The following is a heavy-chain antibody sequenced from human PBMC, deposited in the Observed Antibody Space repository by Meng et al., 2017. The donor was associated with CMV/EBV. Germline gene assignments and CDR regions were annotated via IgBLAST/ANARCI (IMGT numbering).Heavy chain of an antibody. CDR3: ASTIVVPAAPGLYYFDY. D-gene: IGHD2-2*01. V-gene: IGHV3-30-3*01. Sequence: GESLKISCAASGFTFSSYAMHWVRQAPGKGLEWVAVISYDGSNKYYADSVKGRFTISRDNAKNSLYLQMNSLRAEDTAVYYCASTIVVPAAPGLYYFDYWGQGTLVTVSS. J-gene: IGHJ4*02. CDR2: ISYDGSNK. CDR1: GFTFSSYA.